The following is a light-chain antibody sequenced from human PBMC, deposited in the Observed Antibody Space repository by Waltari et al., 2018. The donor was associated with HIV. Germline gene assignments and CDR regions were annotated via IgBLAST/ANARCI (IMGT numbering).Light chain of an antibody. V-gene: IGLV2-8*01. CDR2: EVN. CDR3: SSYAGANNFV. Sequence: QSALTQPPSASGSPGQSVTISCPGTSNDVGGGYNYVSWYQQHPGKAPKLIIYEVNKRPSGVPDRFSGSKSGNTASLTVSGLQAEDEADYYCSSYAGANNFVFGTGTKVTVL. CDR1: SNDVGGGYNY. J-gene: IGLJ1*01.